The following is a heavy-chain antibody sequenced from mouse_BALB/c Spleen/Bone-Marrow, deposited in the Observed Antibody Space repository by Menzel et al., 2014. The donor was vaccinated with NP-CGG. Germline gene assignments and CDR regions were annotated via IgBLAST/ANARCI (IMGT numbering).Heavy chain of an antibody. D-gene: IGHD1-1*01. CDR2: INPSNGRT. CDR1: GYTFTSYW. Sequence: VQLQESGAELVKPGASVKLSCKASGYTFTSYWMHWVKQRPGQGLEWIGEINPSNGRTNYNEKFKGKATFTADTSSNTAYMQLSSLTSEDSAVYYCARDTTVGYWGQGTTLTVSS. CDR3: ARDTTVGY. V-gene: IGHV1S81*02. J-gene: IGHJ2*01.